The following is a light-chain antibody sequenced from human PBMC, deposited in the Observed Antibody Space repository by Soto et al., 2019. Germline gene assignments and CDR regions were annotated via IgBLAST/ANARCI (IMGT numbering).Light chain of an antibody. CDR1: SSDVGSHNL. CDR3: CSYGGSRAV. V-gene: IGLV2-23*02. CDR2: EVS. Sequence: QSALTQPASXXGXXXXXXXISCTGTSSDVGSHNLVSWYQQHPGQAPKLMIYEVSKRPLGVSARFSASKSGNTASLTISGLQAEDEADYYCCSYGGSRAVFGGGTQLTVL. J-gene: IGLJ7*01.